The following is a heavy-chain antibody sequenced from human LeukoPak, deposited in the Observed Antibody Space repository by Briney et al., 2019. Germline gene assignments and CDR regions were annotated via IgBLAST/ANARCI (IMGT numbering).Heavy chain of an antibody. CDR3: ARYRHLGY. J-gene: IGHJ4*02. Sequence: GGSLRLSCAASGFTFSSYAMSWVRQAPGKGLEWVSGISGSGDNTYYADSVKGRFTISRGNGKNSLYLQMNSLRAEDTAVYYCARYRHLGYWGQGTLVTVSS. D-gene: IGHD2-2*02. CDR1: GFTFSSYA. CDR2: ISGSGDNT. V-gene: IGHV3-23*01.